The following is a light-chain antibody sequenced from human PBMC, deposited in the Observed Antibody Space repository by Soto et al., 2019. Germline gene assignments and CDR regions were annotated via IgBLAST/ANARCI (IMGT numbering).Light chain of an antibody. V-gene: IGKV3D-20*01. J-gene: IGKJ4*01. CDR1: QSVSRNS. Sequence: EIVLTQSPATLSLSPGERVTLSCGASQSVSRNSLAWYQQKPGLAPRLLIFDASTGATGIPDRFSGSGSATDFPLTINRLAPEYFTVYYCQHFDSSPTFGGGTRVEIK. CDR2: DAS. CDR3: QHFDSSPT.